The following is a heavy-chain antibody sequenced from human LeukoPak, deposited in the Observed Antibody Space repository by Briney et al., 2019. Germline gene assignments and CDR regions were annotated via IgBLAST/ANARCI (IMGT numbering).Heavy chain of an antibody. V-gene: IGHV4-38-2*01. J-gene: IGHJ4*02. D-gene: IGHD2-2*02. CDR1: GYSISSGYY. CDR2: IYHSGST. CDR3: ARRSRYCSSTSCYNWFDY. Sequence: PSETLSLTCAVSGYSISSGYYWGWIRQPPGKGLEWIGSIYHSGSTYYNPSLKSRVTISVDTSKNQFSLKLSSVTAADTAVYYCARRSRYCSSTSCYNWFDYWGQGTLVTVSS.